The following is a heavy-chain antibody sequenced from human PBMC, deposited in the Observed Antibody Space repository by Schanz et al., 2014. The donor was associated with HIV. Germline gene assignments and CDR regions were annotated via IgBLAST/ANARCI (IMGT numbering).Heavy chain of an antibody. V-gene: IGHV3-48*04. D-gene: IGHD4-17*01. Sequence: EVQLVESGGGLVQPGGSLRLSCAASGSTFSSYWMHWVRQAPGKGLEWLSYISSSGSTINYADSLKGRLTISRDNAKNSLFLEMNSLRAEDTAVYFCARGVTDYGDEYYFDYWGQGTLVTVSS. CDR2: ISSSGSTI. CDR1: GSTFSSYW. J-gene: IGHJ4*02. CDR3: ARGVTDYGDEYYFDY.